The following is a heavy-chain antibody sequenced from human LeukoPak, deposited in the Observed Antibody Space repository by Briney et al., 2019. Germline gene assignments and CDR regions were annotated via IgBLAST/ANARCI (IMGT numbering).Heavy chain of an antibody. Sequence: GGSLRLSCAASGFTFSSFNMNWVRHTPGKGLEWISYISSSSSTICYADSVKGRFTISRDNAKSSLYLQMNSLRDEDTAVYYCARYPSVAATGWGRWFDHWGQGTLVTVSS. CDR2: ISSSSSTI. J-gene: IGHJ5*02. V-gene: IGHV3-48*02. CDR1: GFTFSSFN. D-gene: IGHD6-13*01. CDR3: ARYPSVAATGWGRWFDH.